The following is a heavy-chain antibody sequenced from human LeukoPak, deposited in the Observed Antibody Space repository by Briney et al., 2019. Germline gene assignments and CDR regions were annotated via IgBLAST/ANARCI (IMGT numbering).Heavy chain of an antibody. D-gene: IGHD3-22*01. Sequence: SETLSLTCIVSGGSITNYYWSWVRQPPGKGLEWIGYIYYTGSTNYSPSLSSRVTISIDTSKTQFSLNLRSVTAADTAVYYCAREVYYYDSSGYPYYFDYWGQGTLVTVSS. CDR2: IYYTGST. V-gene: IGHV4-59*01. CDR3: AREVYYYDSSGYPYYFDY. J-gene: IGHJ4*02. CDR1: GGSITNYY.